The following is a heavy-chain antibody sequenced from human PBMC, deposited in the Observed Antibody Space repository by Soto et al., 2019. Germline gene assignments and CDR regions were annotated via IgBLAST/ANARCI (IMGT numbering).Heavy chain of an antibody. J-gene: IGHJ4*02. CDR3: ARGRYYYGSGSYGYFDY. Sequence: SETLSLTCAVYGGSFSGYYWSWIRQPPGKGLEWIGEINHSGSTNYNPSLKSRVTISVDTSKNQFSLKLSSVTAADTAVYYCARGRYYYGSGSYGYFDYWGQGTLVT. CDR2: INHSGST. V-gene: IGHV4-34*01. D-gene: IGHD3-10*01. CDR1: GGSFSGYY.